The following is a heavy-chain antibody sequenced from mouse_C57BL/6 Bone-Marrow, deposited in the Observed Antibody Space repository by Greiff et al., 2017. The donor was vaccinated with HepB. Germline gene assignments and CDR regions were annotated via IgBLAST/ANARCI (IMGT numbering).Heavy chain of an antibody. D-gene: IGHD1-1*01. CDR1: GYSFTSYY. CDR3: ARRDYGSSYWYFDV. Sequence: VQLQQSGPELVKPGASVKISCKASGYSFTSYYIHWVKQRPGQGLEWIGWIYPGNGNTKYNEKFKGKATLTADTSSSTAYMQLSSLTSEDSAVYYCARRDYGSSYWYFDVWGTGTTVTVSS. V-gene: IGHV1-66*01. J-gene: IGHJ1*03. CDR2: IYPGNGNT.